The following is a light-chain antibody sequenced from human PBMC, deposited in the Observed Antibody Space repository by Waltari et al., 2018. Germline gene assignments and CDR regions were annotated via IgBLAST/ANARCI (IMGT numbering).Light chain of an antibody. Sequence: QSALTQPRSVSGSPGQSVTISCTGTSSAVGANNFVSWYQHHPDKAPKLIIYDINKRPSGVPDRFSGSKSGNTASLTISGLQPDDEADYYCCSYAGLGTYVFGSGTKVTVL. V-gene: IGLV2-11*01. CDR2: DIN. CDR3: CSYAGLGTYV. CDR1: SSAVGANNF. J-gene: IGLJ1*01.